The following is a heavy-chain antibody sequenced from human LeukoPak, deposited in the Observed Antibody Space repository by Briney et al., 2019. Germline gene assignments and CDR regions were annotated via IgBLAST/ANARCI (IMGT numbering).Heavy chain of an antibody. V-gene: IGHV4-59*01. J-gene: IGHJ4*02. CDR3: ARGVAAAGTIDY. Sequence: KASETLSLTCTVSGGSISSYYWSWIRQPPGKGLEWIGYIYYSGSTNYNPSLKGRVTISVDTSKNQFSLKLSSVTAADTAVYYCARGVAAAGTIDYWGQGTLVTVSS. D-gene: IGHD6-13*01. CDR2: IYYSGST. CDR1: GGSISSYY.